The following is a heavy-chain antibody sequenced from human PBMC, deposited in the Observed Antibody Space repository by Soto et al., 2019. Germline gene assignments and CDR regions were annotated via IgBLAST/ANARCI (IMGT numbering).Heavy chain of an antibody. J-gene: IGHJ6*02. CDR2: IIPIFGTA. CDR3: ARRAGTTSSGVWYYYYGMDV. Sequence: SVKVSCKASGGTFSSYAISWVRQAPGQGLEWMGGIIPIFGTANYAQKFRGRVTITADESTSTAYMELSSLRSEDTAVYYCARRAGTTSSGVWYYYYGMDVWGQGTTVTVSS. CDR1: GGTFSSYA. D-gene: IGHD1-1*01. V-gene: IGHV1-69*13.